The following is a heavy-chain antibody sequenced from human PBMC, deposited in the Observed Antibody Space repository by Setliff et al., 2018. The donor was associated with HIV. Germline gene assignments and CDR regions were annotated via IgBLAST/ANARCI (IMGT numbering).Heavy chain of an antibody. CDR2: IYYRGST. Sequence: PSETLSLTCTVSGGSISSSSYYWGWIRQPPGKGLQWIGSIYYRGSTYYNPSLKSRVTISVDTSKNQFSLKLRSVTAADTVLYYCARGRYRSRWYASDHYYIDVWGKGTTVTVSS. V-gene: IGHV4-39*01. CDR3: ARGRYRSRWYASDHYYIDV. D-gene: IGHD6-13*01. CDR1: GGSISSSSYY. J-gene: IGHJ6*03.